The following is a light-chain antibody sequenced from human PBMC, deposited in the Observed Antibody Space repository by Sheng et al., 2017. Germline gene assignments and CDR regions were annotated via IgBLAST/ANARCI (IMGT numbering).Light chain of an antibody. Sequence: QLVLTQPLSASGTPGQRVTISCSGTNSNIGSNTVSWYQQLPGTAPKLLICSNNQRPSGVPDRFSGSKSGTSASLAISGLQSEDEADYYCAAWDDSLSGRVFGGGTKLTVL. CDR3: AAWDDSLSGRV. V-gene: IGLV1-44*01. CDR1: NSNIGSNT. CDR2: SNN. J-gene: IGLJ3*02.